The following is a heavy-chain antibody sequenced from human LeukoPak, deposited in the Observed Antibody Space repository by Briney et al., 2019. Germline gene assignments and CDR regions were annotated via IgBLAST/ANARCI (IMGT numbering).Heavy chain of an antibody. D-gene: IGHD6-13*01. CDR2: IYSTGST. CDR1: GGSISSYY. V-gene: IGHV4-4*07. Sequence: SETLSLTCTVSGGSISSYYWSWIRQPAGKGLEWIGRIYSTGSTNYNPSLKSRVTMSVDTSKNQFSQRLRSVTAADTAVYYCARQIASAGTAGFDFWGQGALVTVSS. J-gene: IGHJ4*02. CDR3: ARQIASAGTAGFDF.